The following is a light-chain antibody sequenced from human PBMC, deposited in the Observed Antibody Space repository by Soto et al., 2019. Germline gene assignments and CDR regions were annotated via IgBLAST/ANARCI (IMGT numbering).Light chain of an antibody. CDR3: AAWXDSLNGRGV. CDR2: SNN. V-gene: IGLV1-44*01. J-gene: IGLJ1*01. Sequence: QSVLTQPPSASGTPGQRVTISCSGSSSNIGSNTISWYQQLPGTAPKLLIYSNNQRPSGVPDRFSGSKSGTSASLAISGLXSXXXXXXXXAAWXDSLNGRGVFGTGTKVTVL. CDR1: SSNIGSNT.